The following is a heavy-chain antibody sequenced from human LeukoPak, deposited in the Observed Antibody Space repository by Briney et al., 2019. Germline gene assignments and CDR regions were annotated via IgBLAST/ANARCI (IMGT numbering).Heavy chain of an antibody. CDR3: ARDIFLTAGGSTSED. J-gene: IGHJ4*02. CDR2: INPNSGGT. CDR1: GYTFTGYY. V-gene: IGHV1-2*02. Sequence: ASVKVSCKASGYTFTGYYMHWVRQAPGQGLEWMGWINPNSGGTNYAQKFQGRVTMTRDTSISTAYMELSRLRSDDTAVYYCARDIFLTAGGSTSEDWGQGTLVPVSS. D-gene: IGHD2-2*01.